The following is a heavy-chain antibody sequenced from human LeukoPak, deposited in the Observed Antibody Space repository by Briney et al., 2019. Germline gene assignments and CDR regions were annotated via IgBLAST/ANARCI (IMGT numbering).Heavy chain of an antibody. CDR2: IKQDGSEK. CDR3: ARFSSGAYYYFDY. D-gene: IGHD6-6*01. Sequence: GGSLRLSCAASGFTFSGYWMSWVRQAPGKRLEWVANIKQDGSEKYYVDSVKGRFIISRDNAKNSLYLQMNSLRAEDMAVYYCARFSSGAYYYFDYWGQGTLVTVPS. CDR1: GFTFSGYW. V-gene: IGHV3-7*01. J-gene: IGHJ4*02.